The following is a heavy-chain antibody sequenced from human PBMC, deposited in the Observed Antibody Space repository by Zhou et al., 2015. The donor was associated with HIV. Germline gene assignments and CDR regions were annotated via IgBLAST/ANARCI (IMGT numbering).Heavy chain of an antibody. Sequence: QVYLVQSGAELRKPGSSVKVSCKASGGTFSNYAISWVRQAPGQGLEWMGGIIPGMGTPKYEQKLQGRVTITADKSTTTAYMELSRLKSEDTAVYYCARSRYAYYGMNVWGQGTTVTVSS. J-gene: IGHJ6*02. CDR1: GGTFSNYA. CDR3: ARSRYAYYGMNV. D-gene: IGHD2-8*01. CDR2: IIPGMGTP. V-gene: IGHV1-69*06.